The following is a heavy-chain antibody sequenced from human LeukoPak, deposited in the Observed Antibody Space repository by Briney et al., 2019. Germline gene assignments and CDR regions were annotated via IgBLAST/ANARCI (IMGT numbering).Heavy chain of an antibody. Sequence: GPSGKVSCKVSGYTFTTYCISWVRQAPGRVREWIGWISAYNGNTNYAQKVQGRVTMTTDTSTSTAYMDLRSLRSDDTAVYYCARDGYYEVLTGYLFQHWGQGTLVTVSS. CDR3: ARDGYYEVLTGYLFQH. J-gene: IGHJ1*01. D-gene: IGHD3-9*01. CDR1: GYTFTTYC. V-gene: IGHV1-18*01. CDR2: ISAYNGNT.